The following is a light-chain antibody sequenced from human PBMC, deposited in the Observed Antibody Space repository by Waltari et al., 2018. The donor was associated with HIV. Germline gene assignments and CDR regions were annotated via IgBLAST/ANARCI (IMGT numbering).Light chain of an antibody. J-gene: IGLJ2*01. CDR3: SSFGRGNTVL. Sequence: QSALTQPASVSGSPGQSITISCTGTSSDVGAYNYVSWYQLYPGKAPKVMMFEVNNRPSGVSDRVSGSKAGNTASLTISGLQVEDEAVYFCSSFGRGNTVLFGGGTKVTVL. CDR1: SSDVGAYNY. V-gene: IGLV2-14*01. CDR2: EVN.